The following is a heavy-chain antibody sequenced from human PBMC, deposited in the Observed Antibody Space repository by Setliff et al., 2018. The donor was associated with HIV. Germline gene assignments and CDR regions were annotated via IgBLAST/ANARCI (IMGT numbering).Heavy chain of an antibody. V-gene: IGHV4-59*11. CDR3: ARGLTIFGVATPGFYYYMDV. J-gene: IGHJ6*03. CDR2: IDYSGTT. Sequence: SETLSLTCTVSGGSISRRYWSWIRQPPGKGLEWIGYIDYSGTTNYNPSLKSRVTISIATSKNHFSLKLTSVTAADTAVYYCARGLTIFGVATPGFYYYMDVWGKGTTVTVSS. CDR1: GGSISRRY. D-gene: IGHD3-3*01.